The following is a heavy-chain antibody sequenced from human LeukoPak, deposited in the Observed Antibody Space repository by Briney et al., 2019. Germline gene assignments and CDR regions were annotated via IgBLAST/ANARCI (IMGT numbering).Heavy chain of an antibody. CDR2: IGTAGDT. D-gene: IGHD1-7*01. CDR3: AREFGTTDYYYGMDV. CDR1: GFTFSSYD. J-gene: IGHJ6*02. Sequence: GGSLRLSCAASGFTFSSYDMHWVRHATGKGLEWVSAIGTAGDTYYPGSVKGRFTISRENAKNSLYLQMNSLRAGDTAVYYCAREFGTTDYYYGMDVWGQGTTVTVSS. V-gene: IGHV3-13*01.